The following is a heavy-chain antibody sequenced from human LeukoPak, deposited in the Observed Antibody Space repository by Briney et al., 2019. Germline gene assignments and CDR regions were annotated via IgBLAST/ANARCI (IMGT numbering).Heavy chain of an antibody. D-gene: IGHD6-25*01. CDR2: ISSSGSTI. V-gene: IGHV3-48*03. J-gene: IGHJ6*03. CDR1: GFTFSSYE. Sequence: GGSLRLSCAASGFTFSSYEMNWVRQAPGKGLEWVSYISSSGSTIYYADSVKGRFTISRDNAKNTLYLQMNSLRADDTPVYYCAKGVLAAYRYNYYYMDVWGKGTTVTISS. CDR3: AKGVLAAYRYNYYYMDV.